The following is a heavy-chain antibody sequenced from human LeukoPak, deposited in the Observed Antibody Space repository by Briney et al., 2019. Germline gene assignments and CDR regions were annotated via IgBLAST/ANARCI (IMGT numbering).Heavy chain of an antibody. CDR1: GFTFSSYW. CDR3: ATSGWVVTNPFDY. V-gene: IGHV3-74*01. J-gene: IGHJ4*02. D-gene: IGHD2-21*02. CDR2: INSDGSST. Sequence: GGSLRLSCAASGFTFSSYWIHWVRQAPGKGLVWVSRINSDGSSTNYADSVKGRFTISRDNAKNTLYLQMNSLRAEDTAVYYCATSGWVVTNPFDYWGQGTLVTVSS.